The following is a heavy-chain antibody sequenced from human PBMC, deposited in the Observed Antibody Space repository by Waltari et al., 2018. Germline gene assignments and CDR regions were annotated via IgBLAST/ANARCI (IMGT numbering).Heavy chain of an antibody. Sequence: EVQLVESGGGLVQPGGSLRLSCAASGFTVSSTYMSWVRQAPGKGLEWVSVIYSGGSTYYADSVKGRFTISRDNSKNTLYLQMNSLRAEDTAVYYCAREPPGYYDEGSLPFDIWGQGTMVTVSS. CDR3: AREPPGYYDEGSLPFDI. J-gene: IGHJ3*02. V-gene: IGHV3-66*02. CDR2: IYSGGST. CDR1: GFTVSSTY. D-gene: IGHD3-22*01.